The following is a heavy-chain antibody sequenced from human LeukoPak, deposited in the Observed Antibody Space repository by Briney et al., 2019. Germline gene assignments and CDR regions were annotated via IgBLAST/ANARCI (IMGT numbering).Heavy chain of an antibody. Sequence: SETLSLTCTVSRGSISGHCWSWIRQSPGKGLEWIGNIYYSGNTNYNPSLKSRVTISIDTSRIHFSLHLGSVTAADTAVYYCARTRYSGSHNSAFDLWGQGTVVTVSS. V-gene: IGHV4-59*08. CDR2: IYYSGNT. J-gene: IGHJ3*01. D-gene: IGHD1-26*01. CDR1: RGSISGHC. CDR3: ARTRYSGSHNSAFDL.